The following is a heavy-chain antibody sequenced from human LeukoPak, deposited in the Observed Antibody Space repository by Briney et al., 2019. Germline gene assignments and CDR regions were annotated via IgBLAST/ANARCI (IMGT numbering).Heavy chain of an antibody. D-gene: IGHD6-13*01. CDR3: AKDLSSSSWSAGYFDY. CDR2: TRYDGSNK. J-gene: IGHJ4*02. Sequence: GGSLRLSFAASGFTFSSYGMHWVRQAPGKGLEWVAFTRYDGSNKYYADSVKGRFTISRDNSKNTLYLEMNSLRAEDTAVYYCAKDLSSSSWSAGYFDYWGQGTLVTVSS. CDR1: GFTFSSYG. V-gene: IGHV3-30*02.